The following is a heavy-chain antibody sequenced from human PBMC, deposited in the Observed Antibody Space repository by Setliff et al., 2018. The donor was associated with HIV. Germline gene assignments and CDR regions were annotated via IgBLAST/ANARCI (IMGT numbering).Heavy chain of an antibody. V-gene: IGHV4-59*08. CDR3: ARGGPTVAFGLDV. J-gene: IGHJ6*02. D-gene: IGHD4-17*01. Sequence: SETLSLTCSVSGDSLGSHYWSWVRQPPGKGLEWIGYIYHHGTTYYYPSLKGRVTISLDTSNNQFSLNLNSVTAADTAVYYCARGGPTVAFGLDVWGQGTTVTVSS. CDR1: GDSLGSHY. CDR2: IYHHGTT.